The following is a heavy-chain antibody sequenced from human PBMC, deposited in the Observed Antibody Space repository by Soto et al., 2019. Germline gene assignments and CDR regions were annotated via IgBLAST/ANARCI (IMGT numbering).Heavy chain of an antibody. CDR3: VSVSGRDPFGMGV. D-gene: IGHD1-26*01. CDR1: GGSISSSNW. CDR2: IYHSGST. V-gene: IGHV4-4*02. Sequence: QVQLQESGPGLVKPSGTLSLTCAVSGGSISSSNWWSWVRQPPGKGLEWIGEIYHSGSTNYNPSLKSGVSISVAESKNQFCLKLRSVTPAHTVVYYCVSVSGRDPFGMGVWGQGTTVTVSS. J-gene: IGHJ6*01.